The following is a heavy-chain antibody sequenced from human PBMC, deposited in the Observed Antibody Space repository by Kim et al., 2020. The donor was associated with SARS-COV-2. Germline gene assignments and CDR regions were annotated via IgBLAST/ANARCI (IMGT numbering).Heavy chain of an antibody. CDR1: GFTFSSYS. CDR3: ARDTARYSSSWWFDY. CDR2: ISSSSSTI. Sequence: GGSLRLSCAASGFTFSSYSMNWVRQAPGKGLEWVSYISSSSSTIYYADSVKGRFTISRDNAKNSLYLQMNSLRDEDTAVYYCARDTARYSSSWWFDYWGQGTLVTVSS. V-gene: IGHV3-48*02. J-gene: IGHJ4*02. D-gene: IGHD6-13*01.